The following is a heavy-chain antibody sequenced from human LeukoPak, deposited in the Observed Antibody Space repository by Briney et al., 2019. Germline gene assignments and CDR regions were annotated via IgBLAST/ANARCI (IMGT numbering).Heavy chain of an antibody. V-gene: IGHV1-18*01. J-gene: IGHJ3*02. Sequence: ASVKVSCKASGYTFTSYGISWVRQAPGQGLEWMGWISAYNGNTNYAQKLQGRVTMTTDTSTSTAYMELRSLRSDDTAVYYCAREPGDYGDYAAFDIWGQGTMVTVSS. CDR2: ISAYNGNT. CDR1: GYTFTSYG. D-gene: IGHD4-17*01. CDR3: AREPGDYGDYAAFDI.